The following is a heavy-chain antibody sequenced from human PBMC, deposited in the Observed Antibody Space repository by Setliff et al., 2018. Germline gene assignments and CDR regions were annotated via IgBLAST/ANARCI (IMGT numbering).Heavy chain of an antibody. V-gene: IGHV5-51*01. CDR1: GYSFTSYW. CDR2: IYPGDSDT. D-gene: IGHD7-27*01. Sequence: GESLKISCQGSGYSFTSYWIGWVRQMPGKGLEWMGIIYPGDSDTRYSPSFQGQDTISADKSISTAYLQWSSLKASDTAMYYCARLTGDSSESLNYFDYWGQGTLVTVSS. CDR3: ARLTGDSSESLNYFDY. J-gene: IGHJ4*02.